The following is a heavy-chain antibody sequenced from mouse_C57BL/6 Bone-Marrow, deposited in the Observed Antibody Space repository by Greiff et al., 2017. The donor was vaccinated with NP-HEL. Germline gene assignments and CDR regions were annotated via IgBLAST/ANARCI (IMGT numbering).Heavy chain of an antibody. CDR3: AREGDYYGSSLDY. CDR2: IYPGGGYT. CDR1: GYTFTNYW. V-gene: IGHV1-63*01. J-gene: IGHJ2*01. Sequence: QVHVKQSGAELVRPGTSVKMSCKASGYTFTNYWIGWAKQRPGHGLEWIGDIYPGGGYTNYNQKFKGKSTLTVDKSSSTAYMQLSSLTSEDSAVYYCAREGDYYGSSLDYWGQGTTLTVSS. D-gene: IGHD1-1*01.